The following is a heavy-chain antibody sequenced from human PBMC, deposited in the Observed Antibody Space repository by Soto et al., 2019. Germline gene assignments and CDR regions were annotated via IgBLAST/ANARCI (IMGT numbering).Heavy chain of an antibody. CDR3: ARLGLQLYYYYGMDV. D-gene: IGHD6-13*01. V-gene: IGHV4-4*02. CDR1: GDSINSTDW. J-gene: IGHJ6*02. Sequence: SETLSLTCAVSGDSINSTDWWNWVRQSPGKGLEWIGEIYHGGNIYYNPSLKSRVTISMDKSKNRFSLNLFYVTAADTAVYYCARLGLQLYYYYGMDVWGQGTTVTVSS. CDR2: IYHGGNI.